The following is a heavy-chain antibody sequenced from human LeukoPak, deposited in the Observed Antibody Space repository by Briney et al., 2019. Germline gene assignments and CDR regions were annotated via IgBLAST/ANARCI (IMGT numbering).Heavy chain of an antibody. CDR1: GFTFSSYA. D-gene: IGHD3-10*01. CDR2: ISGSGGST. J-gene: IGHJ5*02. CDR3: AKDSNCYGSGSYVSGFGSLFDP. Sequence: GGSLRLSCAASGFTFSSYAMSWVRKAPGKGLEWVSAISGSGGSTYYADSVKGRFTISTANSKDTLYLQMHSLRAEDTAVYYCAKDSNCYGSGSYVSGFGSLFDPWPRGPVVTVS. V-gene: IGHV3-23*01.